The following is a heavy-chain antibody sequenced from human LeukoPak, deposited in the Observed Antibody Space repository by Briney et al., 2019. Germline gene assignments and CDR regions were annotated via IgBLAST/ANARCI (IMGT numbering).Heavy chain of an antibody. CDR3: VRGDGDLFDY. J-gene: IGHJ4*02. CDR2: ISSGSSYI. V-gene: IGHV3-21*06. D-gene: IGHD4-17*01. CDR1: GFTFSTYN. Sequence: GGSLRLSCAASGFTFSTYNMNWVRQAPGKGLEWVSSISSGSSYIFYADSVRGRFTISRDNAKNSIHLQMSSLRAEDSAVYYCVRGDGDLFDYWGQGTLVSVSS.